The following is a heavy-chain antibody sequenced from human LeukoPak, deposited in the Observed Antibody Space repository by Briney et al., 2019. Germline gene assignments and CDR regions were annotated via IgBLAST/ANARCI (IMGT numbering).Heavy chain of an antibody. CDR3: AKDMGSSGSPFDY. D-gene: IGHD5-18*01. CDR1: GFTFDDYA. J-gene: IGHJ4*02. V-gene: IGHV3-9*01. CDR2: ISWNSGSI. Sequence: GRSLRLSCAASGFTFDDYAMHWVRQAPGKGLEWVSGISWNSGSIGYADSVKGRFTISRDNAKNSLYLQMNSLRAEDTALYYCAKDMGSSGSPFDYWGQGTLVTVSS.